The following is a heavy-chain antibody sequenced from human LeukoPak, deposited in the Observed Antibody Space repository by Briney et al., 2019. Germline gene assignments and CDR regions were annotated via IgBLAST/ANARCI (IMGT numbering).Heavy chain of an antibody. CDR3: ARHVPTMIVVVAFDI. J-gene: IGHJ3*02. D-gene: IGHD3-22*01. V-gene: IGHV4-39*01. CDR1: GGSISSTSYY. Sequence: SETLSLTCTVSGGSISSTSYYWGWIRQPPGKGLEWIGSIYYSGSTYYNPSLKSRVTISVDTSKNQFSLKLSSVTAADTAVYYCARHVPTMIVVVAFDIRGQGTMVTVSS. CDR2: IYYSGST.